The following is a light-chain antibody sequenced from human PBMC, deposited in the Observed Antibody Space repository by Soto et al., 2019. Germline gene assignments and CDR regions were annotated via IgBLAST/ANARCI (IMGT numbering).Light chain of an antibody. CDR1: SSDVGAYNY. CDR2: EVS. Sequence: QSVLTQPASVSGSPGQSITISCTGTSSDVGAYNYVSWYQQHPGKAPKLMIYEVSNRPSGVSSRFSGSKSGNTASLTISGLQAEDEADYYCSSFTNTSTRYVFGTGTKVTVL. V-gene: IGLV2-14*01. CDR3: SSFTNTSTRYV. J-gene: IGLJ1*01.